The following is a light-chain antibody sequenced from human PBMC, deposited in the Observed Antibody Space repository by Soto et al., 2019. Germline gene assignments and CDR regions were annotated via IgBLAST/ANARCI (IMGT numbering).Light chain of an antibody. V-gene: IGKV1-27*01. CDR2: AAS. J-gene: IGKJ3*01. CDR3: QRYNSVPPVT. CDR1: QGISTN. Sequence: DIQMTQSPSSLSASVGDRVTITCRARQGISTNLAWYQQQPGKAPKLLMYAASTLQSGLPSRFSASASWTDFPLTISSRHTEDVATYYCQRYNSVPPVTVGPGTNVNL.